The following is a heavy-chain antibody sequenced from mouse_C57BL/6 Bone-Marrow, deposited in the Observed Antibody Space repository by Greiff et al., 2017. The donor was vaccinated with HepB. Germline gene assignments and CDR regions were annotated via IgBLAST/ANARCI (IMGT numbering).Heavy chain of an antibody. D-gene: IGHD1-1*01. J-gene: IGHJ4*01. V-gene: IGHV1-76*01. CDR1: GYTFTDYY. CDR3: ARERAQLLRESEWDY. CDR2: IYPGSGNT. Sequence: QVQLQQSGAELVRPGASVKLSCKASGYTFTDYYINWVKQRPGQGLEWIARIYPGSGNTYYNEKFKGKATLTAEKSSSTAYMQLSSLTSEDSAVYFCARERAQLLRESEWDYCGQGTSVTVSS.